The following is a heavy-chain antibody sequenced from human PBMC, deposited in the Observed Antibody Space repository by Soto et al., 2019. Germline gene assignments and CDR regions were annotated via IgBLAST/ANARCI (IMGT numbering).Heavy chain of an antibody. Sequence: GGSLRLSCAASGFTFSSYGMHWVRQAPGKGLEWVAVIWYDGSNKYYADSVKGRFTISRDNSKNTLYLQMNSLRAEDTAVYYCARIRRLGEWDDAFDIWGQGTMVTVSS. V-gene: IGHV3-33*01. CDR1: GFTFSSYG. D-gene: IGHD3-16*01. CDR2: IWYDGSNK. CDR3: ARIRRLGEWDDAFDI. J-gene: IGHJ3*02.